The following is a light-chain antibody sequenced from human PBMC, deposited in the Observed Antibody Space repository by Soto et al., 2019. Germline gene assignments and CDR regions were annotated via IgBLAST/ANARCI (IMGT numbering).Light chain of an antibody. V-gene: IGKV3-11*01. CDR2: DAS. J-gene: IGKJ1*01. CDR1: QSVRSS. Sequence: EIVLTQSPATLSLSPGERATLSCRASQSVRSSLAWYQQQPGQAPRLLIFDASNRATGIPPRFSGSGSGTEFTLTISSLQSEDFAVYYCQQYNNWWTFGQGTKVDIK. CDR3: QQYNNWWT.